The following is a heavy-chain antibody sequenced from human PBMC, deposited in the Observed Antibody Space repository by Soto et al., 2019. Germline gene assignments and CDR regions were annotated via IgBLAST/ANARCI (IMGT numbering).Heavy chain of an antibody. CDR3: ARGVTIAYYFDY. D-gene: IGHD4-17*01. V-gene: IGHV4-34*01. CDR1: GLSFSGYY. CDR2: INHSGST. J-gene: IGHJ4*02. Sequence: SETLSLTCAFYGLSFSGYYWSWIRQPPGKGLEWIGEINHSGSTNYNPSLKSRVTISVDTSKNQFSLKLSSVTAADTAVYYCARGVTIAYYFDYWGQGTLVTVSS.